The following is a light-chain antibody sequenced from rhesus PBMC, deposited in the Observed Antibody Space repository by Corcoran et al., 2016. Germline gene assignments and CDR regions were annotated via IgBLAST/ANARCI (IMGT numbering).Light chain of an antibody. CDR1: QSVSSY. CDR2: GAS. V-gene: IGKV3S9*01. J-gene: IGKJ4*01. CDR3: QQYNNWNT. Sequence: EIVMTQSPATLSLSPGERATLSCRASQSVSSYVAWYQQKPEQAPRLLIYGASSRATGIPNRFSGSGSGTDFTLIISGLEPEDVGVYYCQQYNNWNTFGGGTKVEIK.